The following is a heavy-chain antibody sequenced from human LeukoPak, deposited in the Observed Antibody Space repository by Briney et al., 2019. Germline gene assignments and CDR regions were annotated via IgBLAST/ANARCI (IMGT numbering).Heavy chain of an antibody. CDR1: GFTFSSYS. D-gene: IGHD3-10*01. V-gene: IGHV3-21*01. CDR2: ISSSSSYI. Sequence: GGFLRLSCAASGFTFSSYSMNWVRQAPGKGLEWVSSISSSSSYIYYADSVKGRFTISRDNAKNSLYLQMNSLRAEDTAVYYCARDSFLGLLWFGESPYYFDYWGQGTLVTVSS. CDR3: ARDSFLGLLWFGESPYYFDY. J-gene: IGHJ4*02.